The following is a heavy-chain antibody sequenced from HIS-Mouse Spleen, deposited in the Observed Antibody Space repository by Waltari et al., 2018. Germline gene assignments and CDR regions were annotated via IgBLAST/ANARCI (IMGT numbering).Heavy chain of an antibody. V-gene: IGHV4-39*01. CDR2: IYYSGST. CDR3: ARRAGAAAGPGYWYFDL. J-gene: IGHJ2*01. Sequence: QLQLQESGPGLVKPSETLSLTCTVSGGSISRSSYYWGWLRQPPGKGLEWIGSIYYSGSTYYNPSLKSRVTISVDTSKNQFSLKLSSVTAADTAVYYCARRAGAAAGPGYWYFDLWGRGTLVTVSS. D-gene: IGHD6-13*01. CDR1: GGSISRSSYY.